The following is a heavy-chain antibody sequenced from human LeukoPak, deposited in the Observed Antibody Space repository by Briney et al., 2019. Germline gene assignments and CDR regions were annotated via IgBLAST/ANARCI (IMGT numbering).Heavy chain of an antibody. V-gene: IGHV3-23*01. D-gene: IGHD2-21*02. CDR3: ARDRDFPRDQLDY. CDR2: ISKTGDAT. CDR1: GFTFSNYA. J-gene: IGHJ4*02. Sequence: PGGSLRLSCAASGFTFSNYAMSWVRQAPGKGLEWVSAISKTGDATWYPDSVKGRFTISRDKSKNILYLQMNSLRAEDTALYYCARDRDFPRDQLDYWGQGTLVTVSP.